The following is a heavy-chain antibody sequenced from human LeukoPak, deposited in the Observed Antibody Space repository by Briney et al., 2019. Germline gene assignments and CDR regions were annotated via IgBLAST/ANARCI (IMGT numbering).Heavy chain of an antibody. D-gene: IGHD2-2*02. V-gene: IGHV3-21*01. J-gene: IGHJ4*02. Sequence: PGGSLRLSCAASGFTFSSYSMNWVRQAPGKGLEWVSSISSSSSYIYYADSVKGRFTISRDNAKNSLYLQMNSLRAEDTAVYYCATHPIKVPAAIPEYYFDYWGQGTLVTVSS. CDR2: ISSSSSYI. CDR1: GFTFSSYS. CDR3: ATHPIKVPAAIPEYYFDY.